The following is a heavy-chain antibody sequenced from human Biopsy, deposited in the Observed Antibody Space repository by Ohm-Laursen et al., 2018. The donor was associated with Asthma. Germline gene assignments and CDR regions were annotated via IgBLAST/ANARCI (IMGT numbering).Heavy chain of an antibody. Sequence: SSVKVSCKAPGGTFSNFAISWVRQAPGQGLEWLGGIMTAFGTTNDAQKFQGRVTITADESTSTAYMEVTSLRSEDTAIYYCARCQVGYSSGWSLLLKKIYYSGMDVWGQGTAVTVSS. CDR3: ARCQVGYSSGWSLLLKKIYYSGMDV. J-gene: IGHJ6*02. CDR1: GGTFSNFA. D-gene: IGHD6-19*01. CDR2: IMTAFGTT. V-gene: IGHV1-69*01.